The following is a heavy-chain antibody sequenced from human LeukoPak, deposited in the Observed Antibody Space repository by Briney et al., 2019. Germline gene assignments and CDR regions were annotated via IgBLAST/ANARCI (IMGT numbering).Heavy chain of an antibody. CDR2: IYYSGST. V-gene: IGHV4-59*01. Sequence: SQTLSLTCTVSGGSISSYYWSWIRQPPGKGLEWIGYIYYSGSTNYNPSLKSRVTISVDTSKNQFSLKLSSVTAADTAVYYCARRVISSRYSHFDYWGQGTLVTVSS. D-gene: IGHD6-13*01. J-gene: IGHJ4*02. CDR3: ARRVISSRYSHFDY. CDR1: GGSISSYY.